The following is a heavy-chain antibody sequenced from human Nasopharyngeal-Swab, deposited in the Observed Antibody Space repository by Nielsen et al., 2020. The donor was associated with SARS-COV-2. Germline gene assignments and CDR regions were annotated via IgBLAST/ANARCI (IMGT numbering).Heavy chain of an antibody. CDR3: ARGGDYVWGSYRNKFDY. Sequence: SETLSLTCTVSGCSISSGGYYWSWLRQHPGKGLEWIGYIYYSGSTYYNPSLKSRLTISVDTSKNQFSLKLSSVTAADTAVYYCARGGDYVWGSYRNKFDYWGQGTLVTVSS. CDR2: IYYSGST. J-gene: IGHJ4*02. CDR1: GCSISSGGYY. V-gene: IGHV4-31*03. D-gene: IGHD3-16*02.